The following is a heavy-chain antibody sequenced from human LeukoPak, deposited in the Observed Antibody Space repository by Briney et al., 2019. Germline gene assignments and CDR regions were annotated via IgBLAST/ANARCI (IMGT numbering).Heavy chain of an antibody. J-gene: IGHJ4*02. CDR2: IYYSGST. D-gene: IGHD6-6*01. CDR1: GGSISSYY. Sequence: SETLSLTCTVSGGSISSYYWSWLRQPPGKGLEWIGYIYYSGSTNYNPSFKSRVTISVDTSKNQFSLKLSSVTAADTAVYYCARLYSSSFPLYWGQGTLVTVSS. V-gene: IGHV4-59*08. CDR3: ARLYSSSFPLY.